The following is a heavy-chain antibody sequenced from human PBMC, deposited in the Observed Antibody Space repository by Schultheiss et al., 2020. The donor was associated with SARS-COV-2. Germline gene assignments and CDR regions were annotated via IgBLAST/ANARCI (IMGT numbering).Heavy chain of an antibody. CDR1: GGSVSSGSYY. J-gene: IGHJ2*01. CDR2: IYYSGST. V-gene: IGHV4-61*01. D-gene: IGHD5-18*01. Sequence: SQTLSLTCTVSGGSVSSGSYYWSWIRQPPGKGLEWIGYIYYSGSTYYNPSLKSRVTISVDTSKNQFSLKLTSVTAADTAVYFCARAGYTAVPRYWNFDLWGRGTLVPVSS. CDR3: ARAGYTAVPRYWNFDL.